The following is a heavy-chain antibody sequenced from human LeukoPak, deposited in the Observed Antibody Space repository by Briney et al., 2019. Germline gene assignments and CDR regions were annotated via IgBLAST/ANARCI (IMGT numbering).Heavy chain of an antibody. CDR1: GYTFTSYY. Sequence: EASVKVSCKASGYTFTSYYMHWVRQAPGQGLEWMGWISAYNGNTNYAQKLQGRVTMTTDTSTSTAYMELRSLRSDDTAVYYCARVEDIVVVVAATGDCWFDPWGQGTLVTVSS. V-gene: IGHV1-18*04. CDR3: ARVEDIVVVVAATGDCWFDP. D-gene: IGHD2-15*01. J-gene: IGHJ5*02. CDR2: ISAYNGNT.